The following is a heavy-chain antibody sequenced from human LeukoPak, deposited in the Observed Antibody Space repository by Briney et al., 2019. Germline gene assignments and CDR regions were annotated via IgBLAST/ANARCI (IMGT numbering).Heavy chain of an antibody. CDR2: INPNSGGT. CDR3: ARAQRARPPQNSDYDYLRAHYYDSSGQALGY. J-gene: IGHJ4*02. CDR1: GYTFTGYY. D-gene: IGHD3-22*01. Sequence: APVKVSCKASGYTFTGYYMHWVRQAPGQGLEWMGWINPNSGGTNYAQKFQGRVTMTRDTSISTAYMELSRLRSDDTAVYYCARAQRARPPQNSDYDYLRAHYYDSSGQALGYWGQGTLVTVSS. V-gene: IGHV1-2*02.